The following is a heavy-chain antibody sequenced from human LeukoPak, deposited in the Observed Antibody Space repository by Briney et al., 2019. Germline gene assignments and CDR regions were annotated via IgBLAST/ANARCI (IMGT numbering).Heavy chain of an antibody. CDR2: IRYSGSA. V-gene: IGHV4-59*08. CDR3: ARQTGYCSGGSCYGYFQH. Sequence: SETLSLTCTVSGDSISTYYWSWIRQPPGKGLEWIGYIRYSGSANYNPSLRSRVTISIDTSKNQFSLKLSSVTAADTAIYYCARQTGYCSGGSCYGYFQHWGQGTLVTVSS. D-gene: IGHD2-15*01. J-gene: IGHJ1*01. CDR1: GDSISTYY.